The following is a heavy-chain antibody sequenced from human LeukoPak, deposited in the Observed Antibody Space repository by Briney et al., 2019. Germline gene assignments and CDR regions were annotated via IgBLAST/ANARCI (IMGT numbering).Heavy chain of an antibody. CDR3: ARVDGSCSGGSCPSGNWFDP. J-gene: IGHJ5*02. CDR1: GGSISSGRYY. CDR2: IYTRGST. V-gene: IGHV4-61*02. D-gene: IGHD2-15*01. Sequence: SQTLSLTCNVSGGSISSGRYYWSWIRQPAGKGLEWIGRIYTRGSTNYNPSLKSRVTISVDTSKNQFSLKLSSVTAADTAVYYCARVDGSCSGGSCPSGNWFDPWGQGTLVTVSS.